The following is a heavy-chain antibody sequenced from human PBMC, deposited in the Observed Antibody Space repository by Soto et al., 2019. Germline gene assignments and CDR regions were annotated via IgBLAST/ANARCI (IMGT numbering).Heavy chain of an antibody. V-gene: IGHV4-39*01. J-gene: IGHJ5*02. D-gene: IGHD3-22*01. Sequence: SETLSLTCSVSGDSISNSRFYWAWIRQPPGEGLEWIGSIYHTENAYYNPSLKSRVTISVDTSKNQFSLKLTSVTAADAALYYCARDFFDSSGYTTNWFDPWGQGTLVTVSS. CDR3: ARDFFDSSGYTTNWFDP. CDR2: IYHTENA. CDR1: GDSISNSRFY.